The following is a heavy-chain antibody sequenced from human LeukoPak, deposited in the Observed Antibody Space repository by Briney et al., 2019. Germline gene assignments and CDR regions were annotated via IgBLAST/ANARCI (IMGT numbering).Heavy chain of an antibody. D-gene: IGHD3-22*01. V-gene: IGHV3-30-3*01. CDR2: ISYDGSNE. CDR1: GFTLSSYA. J-gene: IGHJ4*02. Sequence: GGSLRLSCAASGFTLSSYAILWVRQAPGKGLEWVAVISYDGSNEYYADSVKGRFTISRGNSKNTLYLQMNSLRAEDTAVYYCAEDAYYYDSSGYYDYWGQGTLVTVSS. CDR3: AEDAYYYDSSGYYDY.